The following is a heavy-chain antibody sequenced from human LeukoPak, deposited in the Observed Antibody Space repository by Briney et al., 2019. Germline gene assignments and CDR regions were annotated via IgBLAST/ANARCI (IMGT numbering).Heavy chain of an antibody. CDR3: ARSHGNRGSDNWFDP. CDR2: IYYSGST. CDR1: GGSISSYY. V-gene: IGHV4-59*01. Sequence: PSETLSLTCTVSGGSISSYYWSWIRQPPGKGLEWIGYIYYSGSTNYNPSLKSRVTISVDTSKNQFSLKLSSVTAADTAVYYCARSHGNRGSDNWFDPWGQGTLVTVSS. J-gene: IGHJ5*02. D-gene: IGHD1-14*01.